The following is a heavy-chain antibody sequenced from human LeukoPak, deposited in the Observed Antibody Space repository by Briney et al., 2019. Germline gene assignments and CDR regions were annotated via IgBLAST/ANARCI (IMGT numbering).Heavy chain of an antibody. CDR1: GFTFTSYA. CDR3: ARVSRSYYYGSGSSNFDY. V-gene: IGHV3-30*04. CDR2: ISYNGIKK. J-gene: IGHJ4*02. D-gene: IGHD3-10*01. Sequence: GTSLRLSCAASGFTFTSYAFHWVRQAPGKGLEWVAFISYNGIKKYKSDSMEGRFTISRDNAKNSLYLQMNSLRAEDTAVYYCARVSRSYYYGSGSSNFDYWGQGTLVTVSS.